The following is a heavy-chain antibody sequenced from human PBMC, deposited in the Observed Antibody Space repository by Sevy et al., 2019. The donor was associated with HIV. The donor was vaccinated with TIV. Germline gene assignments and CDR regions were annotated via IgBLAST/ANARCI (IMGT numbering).Heavy chain of an antibody. CDR1: GGTFSSYA. D-gene: IGHD2-2*01. J-gene: IGHJ4*02. CDR3: ARGQYCSSTSCYIELDY. CDR2: IIPIFGTA. Sequence: ASVKVSCKASGGTFSSYAISWVRQAPGQGLEWMGGIIPIFGTANYAQKFQGRVTITADESTSTAYMELGSLRSEDTAVYYCARGQYCSSTSCYIELDYWGQGTLVTVSS. V-gene: IGHV1-69*13.